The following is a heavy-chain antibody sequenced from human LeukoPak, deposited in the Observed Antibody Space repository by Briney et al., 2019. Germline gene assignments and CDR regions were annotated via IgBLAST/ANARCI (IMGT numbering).Heavy chain of an antibody. Sequence: PGGSLRLSCAASGFTFDDYAMRCGRQAPGKGVGRVSGISWNSGGIGYADSVKGRFTISRDNAKNSLYLQMNSLRAEDMALYYCAKGAGFTLTPYYMDVWGKGTTVTVSS. CDR2: ISWNSGGI. CDR1: GFTFDDYA. CDR3: AKGAGFTLTPYYMDV. D-gene: IGHD2-8*01. V-gene: IGHV3-9*03. J-gene: IGHJ6*03.